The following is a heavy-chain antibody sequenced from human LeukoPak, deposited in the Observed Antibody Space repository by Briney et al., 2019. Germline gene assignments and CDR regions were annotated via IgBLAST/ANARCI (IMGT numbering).Heavy chain of an antibody. J-gene: IGHJ3*02. Sequence: PSETLSLTCTVSGDSIYNNYWGWIRQSPEKGLEWIAYFYQKGGGTTDYNPSLESRVTISVDTSKSQFSLNLSSVTAADTAVYYCARPWGLEMATVEGLDAFDIWGQGTMVTVSS. D-gene: IGHD5-24*01. CDR3: ARPWGLEMATVEGLDAFDI. CDR2: FYQKGGGTT. CDR1: GDSIYNNY. V-gene: IGHV4-59*08.